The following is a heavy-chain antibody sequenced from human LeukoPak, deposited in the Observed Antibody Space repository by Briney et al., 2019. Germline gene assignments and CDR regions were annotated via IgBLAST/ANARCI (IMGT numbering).Heavy chain of an antibody. CDR1: GGSISSGGYY. V-gene: IGHV4-31*03. D-gene: IGHD5-24*01. Sequence: SETLSLTCTVSGGSISSGGYYWSWIRQRPGKGLEWIGYIYYSGSTYYNPSLKSRVTISVDTSKNQFSLKLSSVTAADTAVYYCAREKDRDGYNPWGQGTLVTVSS. CDR3: AREKDRDGYNP. J-gene: IGHJ5*02. CDR2: IYYSGST.